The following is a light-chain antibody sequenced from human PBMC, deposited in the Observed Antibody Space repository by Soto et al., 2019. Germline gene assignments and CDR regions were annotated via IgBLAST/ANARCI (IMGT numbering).Light chain of an antibody. CDR2: EVS. CDR1: SSDVGGYNY. J-gene: IGLJ1*01. V-gene: IGLV2-8*01. Sequence: QSVLTQPPSASGSPGQSVTISCTGTSSDVGGYNYVSWYQQHPGKAPKLMIYEVSKRPSGAPDRFSGSKSGNTASLTVSGLQAEDEADYYCSSYAGSNNPYAFGTGTKVTVL. CDR3: SSYAGSNNPYA.